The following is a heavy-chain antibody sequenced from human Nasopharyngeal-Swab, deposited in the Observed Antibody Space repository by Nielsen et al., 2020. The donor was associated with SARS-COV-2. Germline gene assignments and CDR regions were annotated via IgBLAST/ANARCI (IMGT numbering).Heavy chain of an antibody. V-gene: IGHV3-30-3*01. CDR2: ISYDGSNK. CDR3: ARDLGSTFYYFDY. D-gene: IGHD3-10*01. J-gene: IGHJ4*02. Sequence: VRQPPGKGLEWVAVISYDGSNKYYADSVKGRFTISRDNSKNTLYLQMNSLRAEDTAVYYCARDLGSTFYYFDYWGQGTLVTVSS.